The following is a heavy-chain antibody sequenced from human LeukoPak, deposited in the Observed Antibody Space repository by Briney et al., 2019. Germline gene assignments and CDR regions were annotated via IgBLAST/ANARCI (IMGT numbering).Heavy chain of an antibody. CDR1: GFTFDDYA. Sequence: GGSLRLSCAASGFTFDDYAMHWVRQAPGKGLEWVSGISWNSGSIGYADSVKGRFTISRDNAKNPLYLQMNSLRAEDTALYYCAKETYDSSGYPTYYYYYGMDVWGQGTTVTVSS. V-gene: IGHV3-9*01. CDR2: ISWNSGSI. J-gene: IGHJ6*02. D-gene: IGHD3-22*01. CDR3: AKETYDSSGYPTYYYYYGMDV.